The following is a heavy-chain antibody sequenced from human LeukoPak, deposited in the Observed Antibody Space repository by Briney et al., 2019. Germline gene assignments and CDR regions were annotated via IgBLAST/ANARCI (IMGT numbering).Heavy chain of an antibody. CDR1: GGSINSYY. J-gene: IGHJ3*02. CDR3: ARWNYYESSRAFDI. D-gene: IGHD3-22*01. V-gene: IGHV4-59*01. Sequence: PSETLSLTCTVSGGSINSYYWSWIRQPPGKGLEWMGYIYYSGNTNYNPSLKSRVTISVDTSKNHFSLKLNSVTAADTAMYYCARWNYYESSRAFDIWGQGTMVTVSS. CDR2: IYYSGNT.